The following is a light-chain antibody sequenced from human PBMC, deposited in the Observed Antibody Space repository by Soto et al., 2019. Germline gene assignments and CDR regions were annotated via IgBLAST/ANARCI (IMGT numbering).Light chain of an antibody. Sequence: EIVLTQSPGTLSLSPGERATLSCRASQSISNSYLAWYQKNPGQAPRLLVYGASARATGIPDRFSGSGSGTDFTLTISRLEPEDFAVYYCQQYGTSRFTFGPGTKVDIK. J-gene: IGKJ3*01. CDR3: QQYGTSRFT. V-gene: IGKV3-20*01. CDR1: QSISNSY. CDR2: GAS.